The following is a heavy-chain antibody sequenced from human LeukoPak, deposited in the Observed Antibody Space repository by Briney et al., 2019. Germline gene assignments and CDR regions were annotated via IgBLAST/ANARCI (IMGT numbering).Heavy chain of an antibody. CDR2: INHSGST. D-gene: IGHD2-2*01. CDR3: ARLGYCSSTSCYLQGFYYYYYMDV. V-gene: IGHV4-34*01. CDR1: GGSFSGYY. J-gene: IGHJ6*03. Sequence: PSETLSLTCAVYGGSFSGYYWSWIRQPPGKGLEWIGEINHSGSTNYNPSLKSRVTISVDTSKNQFSLKLSSVTAADTAVYYCARLGYCSSTSCYLQGFYYYYYMDVWGKGTTDTVSS.